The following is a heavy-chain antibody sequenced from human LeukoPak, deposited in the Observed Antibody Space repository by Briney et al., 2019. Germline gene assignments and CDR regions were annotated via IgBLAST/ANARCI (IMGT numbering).Heavy chain of an antibody. CDR1: GYTFTGYY. J-gene: IGHJ5*02. CDR3: AQGSVPDVIRGWFDP. D-gene: IGHD2-2*01. CDR2: INPNSGGT. Sequence: ASVTVSCKASGYTFTGYYMHWVRQAPGQGLEWMGWINPNSGGTNYAQKFQGRVTMTRDTSISTAYMELSRLRSDDTAVYYCAQGSVPDVIRGWFDPWGQGTLVTVSS. V-gene: IGHV1-2*02.